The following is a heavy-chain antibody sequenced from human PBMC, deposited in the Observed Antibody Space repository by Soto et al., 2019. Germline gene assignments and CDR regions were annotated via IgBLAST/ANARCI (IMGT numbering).Heavy chain of an antibody. CDR3: ARARCGGDCYTFDY. V-gene: IGHV1-69*02. CDR2: IIPILGIA. J-gene: IGHJ4*02. CDR1: GGTFSSYT. Sequence: QVQLVQSGAEVKMPGSSVKVSCKASGGTFSSYTISWVRQAPGQGLEWMGRIIPILGIANYAQKFQGRVTITADKSTSTAYMELSSLRSEDTAVYYCARARCGGDCYTFDYWGQGTLVTVSS. D-gene: IGHD2-21*02.